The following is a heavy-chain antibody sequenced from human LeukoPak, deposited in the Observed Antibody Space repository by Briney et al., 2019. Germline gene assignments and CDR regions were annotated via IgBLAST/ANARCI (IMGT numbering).Heavy chain of an antibody. Sequence: SETLSLTXTVSGGSISSSSYYWGWISQPPGKGLEWIGSIYYSGSTYYNPSLKSRATISVDTSKNQFSLKLSSVTAADTAVYYCARTGRITMIVVVTPFDYWGQGTLVTVSS. CDR1: GGSISSSSYY. CDR2: IYYSGST. V-gene: IGHV4-39*01. CDR3: ARTGRITMIVVVTPFDY. J-gene: IGHJ4*02. D-gene: IGHD3-22*01.